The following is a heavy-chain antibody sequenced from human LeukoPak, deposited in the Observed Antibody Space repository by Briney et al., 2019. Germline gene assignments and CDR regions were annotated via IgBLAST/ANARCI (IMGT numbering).Heavy chain of an antibody. CDR3: ATSPTWYYYDSSGYYNDY. J-gene: IGHJ4*02. Sequence: SQTLSLTCAISGDSVSSNSAAWNWIRQSPSRGLEWLGRTYYRSKWYNDYAVSVKSRITINPDTSKNQFSLQLNSVTPEDTAVYYCATSPTWYYYDSSGYYNDYWGQGTLVTVSS. V-gene: IGHV6-1*01. CDR1: GDSVSSNSAA. CDR2: TYYRSKWYN. D-gene: IGHD3-22*01.